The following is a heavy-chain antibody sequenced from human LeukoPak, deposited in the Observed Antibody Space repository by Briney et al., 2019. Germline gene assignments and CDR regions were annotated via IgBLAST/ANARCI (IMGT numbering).Heavy chain of an antibody. J-gene: IGHJ4*02. CDR3: ARENYYDSSGSHHPHFDY. CDR1: GGTFSSYA. D-gene: IGHD3-22*01. Sequence: GASVKVSCKASGGTFSSYAISWVRQAPGQGLEWMGGIIPIFGTANYAQKFQGRVTITTDESTSTAYMELSSLRSEDTAVYYCARENYYDSSGSHHPHFDYWGRGTLVTVSS. CDR2: IIPIFGTA. V-gene: IGHV1-69*05.